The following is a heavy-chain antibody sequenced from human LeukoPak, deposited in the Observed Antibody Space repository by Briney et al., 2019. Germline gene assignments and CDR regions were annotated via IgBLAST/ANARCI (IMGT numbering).Heavy chain of an antibody. CDR1: GGSISSSSYY. Sequence: PSETLSLTCTVSGGSISSSSYYWGWIRQPPGKGLEWIGSIYYSGSTYYNPSLKSRVTISVDTSKNQFSLKLSSVTAADTAVYYCARGAVLLWFGELSTWSDPGAREPWSPSPQ. V-gene: IGHV4-39*07. J-gene: IGHJ5*02. D-gene: IGHD3-10*01. CDR2: IYYSGST. CDR3: ARGAVLLWFGELSTWSDP.